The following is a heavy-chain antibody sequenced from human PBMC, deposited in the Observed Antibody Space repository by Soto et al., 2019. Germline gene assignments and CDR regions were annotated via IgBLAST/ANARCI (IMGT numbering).Heavy chain of an antibody. D-gene: IGHD6-19*01. CDR1: GYTFTSYG. V-gene: IGHV1-18*01. J-gene: IGHJ4*02. CDR3: ARDPVAGTYFDY. Sequence: QVQLVQSGAEGKKPGASVKVSCKASGYTFTSYGISWVRQAPGQGLEWMGWINAYNGNTNYAQKLQVRVTMTTDTYTSTAYMELRSLRSDDTAVFYCARDPVAGTYFDYWGQGTLVTVSS. CDR2: INAYNGNT.